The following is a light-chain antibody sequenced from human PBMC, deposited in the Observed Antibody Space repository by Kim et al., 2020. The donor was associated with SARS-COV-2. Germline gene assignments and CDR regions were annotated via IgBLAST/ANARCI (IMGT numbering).Light chain of an antibody. V-gene: IGKV4-1*01. Sequence: DIVMTQSPDSLAVSLGERATINCKSSQSVLYNSNNKNYLAWYQQKPGQSPKLLIYWASTRESGVPDRFSGSGSGTDFTLTISSLQAEDVAVYYCQQHYSSPPTFGQGNKVDIK. J-gene: IGKJ1*01. CDR2: WAS. CDR3: QQHYSSPPT. CDR1: QSVLYNSNNKNY.